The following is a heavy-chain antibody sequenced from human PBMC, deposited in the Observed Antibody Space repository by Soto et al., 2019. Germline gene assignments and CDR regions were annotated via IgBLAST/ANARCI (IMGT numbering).Heavy chain of an antibody. CDR3: ARLNYYDSSGYNDY. J-gene: IGHJ4*02. CDR2: IYPGDSDT. V-gene: IGHV5-51*01. D-gene: IGHD3-22*01. Sequence: GASVKVSCKASGYTFTSYYMHWVRQMPGKGLEWMGIIYPGDSDTRYSPSFQGQVTISADKSISTAYLQWSSLKASDTAMYYCARLNYYDSSGYNDYWGQGTLVTVSS. CDR1: GYTFTSYY.